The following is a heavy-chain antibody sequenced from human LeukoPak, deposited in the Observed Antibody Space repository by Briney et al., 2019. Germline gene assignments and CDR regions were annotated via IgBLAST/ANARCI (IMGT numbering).Heavy chain of an antibody. J-gene: IGHJ4*01. V-gene: IGHV1-18*01. CDR1: GYNFRSYG. Sequence: GASVKVSCKASGYNFRSYGFNWVRQAPGQGLEWMGWIMDYNGNTKLAQKLQGTITLTTDTSTSTDYMELMNLSSHDTGVSYGDYVTRAGYSVRPEIDFWGQGTMVTVSS. CDR3: DYVTRAGYSVRPEIDF. CDR2: IMDYNGNT. D-gene: IGHD5/OR15-5a*01.